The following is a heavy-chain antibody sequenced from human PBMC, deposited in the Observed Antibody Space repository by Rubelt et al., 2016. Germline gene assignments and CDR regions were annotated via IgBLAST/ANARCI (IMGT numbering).Heavy chain of an antibody. CDR3: ARDLYPHGTGYFGY. D-gene: IGHD3-9*01. Sequence: QVQLIQSGSELRKPGASVKVSCQASGYSFNTYALHWVRQAPGQGPEWMGWINTGTGNPLYARGFTGRFVFSVDTSAATAFLQINSLKTEDSGFYYCARDLYPHGTGYFGYWGQGSLVTVSS. V-gene: IGHV7-4-1*02. CDR1: GYSFNTYA. J-gene: IGHJ4*02. CDR2: INTGTGNP.